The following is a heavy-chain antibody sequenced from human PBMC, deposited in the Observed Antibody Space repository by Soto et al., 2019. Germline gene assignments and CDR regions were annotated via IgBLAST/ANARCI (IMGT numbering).Heavy chain of an antibody. Sequence: SETLSLTCAVSGGSINSNKWWSWVRQPPGKGLEWITEISHRGSTNYNPSLKSRVTISVDKSKNQFSLKLNSVTAADTAVYYCASYSYGTGDVFDFCGQGTMVTVSS. CDR3: ASYSYGTGDVFDF. CDR1: GGSINSNKW. D-gene: IGHD5-18*01. V-gene: IGHV4-4*02. J-gene: IGHJ3*01. CDR2: ISHRGST.